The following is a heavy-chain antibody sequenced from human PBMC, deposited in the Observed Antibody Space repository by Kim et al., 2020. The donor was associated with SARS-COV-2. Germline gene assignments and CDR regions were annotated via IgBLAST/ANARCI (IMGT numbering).Heavy chain of an antibody. V-gene: IGHV1-69*02. D-gene: IGHD3-16*01. CDR3: ARTIGGLNNWFDP. J-gene: IGHJ5*02. Sequence: YAQKFQGRVTITADKSTSTAYMELSSLRSEDTAVYYCARTIGGLNNWFDPWGQGTLVTVSS.